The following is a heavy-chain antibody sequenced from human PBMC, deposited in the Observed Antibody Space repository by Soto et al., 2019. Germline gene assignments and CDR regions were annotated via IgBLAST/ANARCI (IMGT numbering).Heavy chain of an antibody. J-gene: IGHJ4*02. CDR1: GDSISTADYY. D-gene: IGHD6-6*01. V-gene: IGHV4-30-4*01. CDR2: IYYSGNT. CDR3: ARGIYSTSSFFDS. Sequence: SETLSLTCTVSGDSISTADYYWNWIRQPPGKGLEWIGYIYYSGNTYYIPSLKSRVTISVDTSKNQISLKLNSVTAADTAVYYCARGIYSTSSFFDSWGQGTLVTAPQ.